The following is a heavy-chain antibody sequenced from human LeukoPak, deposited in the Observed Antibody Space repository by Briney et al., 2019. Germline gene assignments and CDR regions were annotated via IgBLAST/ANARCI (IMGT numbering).Heavy chain of an antibody. D-gene: IGHD2-2*01. CDR1: GYTFTSYG. Sequence: ASVKVSCKASGYTFTSYGISWVRQAPGQGLEWMGWISAYNGNTNYAQKFQGRVTMTEDTSTDTAYMELSSLRSEDTAVYYCATDCSSTSCYHVFDYWGQGTLVTVSS. J-gene: IGHJ4*02. CDR2: ISAYNGNT. CDR3: ATDCSSTSCYHVFDY. V-gene: IGHV1-18*01.